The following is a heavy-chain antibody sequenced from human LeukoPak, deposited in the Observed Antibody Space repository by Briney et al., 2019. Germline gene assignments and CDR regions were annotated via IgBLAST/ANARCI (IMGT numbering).Heavy chain of an antibody. CDR3: ARARYREINYAYAGGFYYMDV. D-gene: IGHD1-26*01. J-gene: IGHJ6*03. CDR1: GDSISSGGYS. V-gene: IGHV4-61*08. Sequence: SQNLSLSYTLAGDSISSGGYSWSWFRPSPGKRLEWVGYLSSSGSTNSHPSLKSRVTISVDMSKPQFYLELSSVTAADTAVYYCARARYREINYAYAGGFYYMDVWGKGTTVTVSS. CDR2: LSSSGST.